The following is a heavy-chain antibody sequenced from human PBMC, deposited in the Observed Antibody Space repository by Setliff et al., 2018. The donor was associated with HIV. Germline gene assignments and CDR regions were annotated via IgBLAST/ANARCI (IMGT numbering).Heavy chain of an antibody. D-gene: IGHD2-15*01. J-gene: IGHJ3*02. CDR1: GYTFTSYD. CDR2: MNPNSGNT. V-gene: IGHV1-8*01. CDR3: ARDRLTAGKYCSDSRCDDAFDI. Sequence: ASVKVSCKTSGYTFTSYDINWVRQATGQGLEWMGWMNPNSGNTGYAQKFQGRVTMTRNTSISTAYMELSSLRSEDTAVYYCARDRLTAGKYCSDSRCDDAFDIWGQGTMVTVSS.